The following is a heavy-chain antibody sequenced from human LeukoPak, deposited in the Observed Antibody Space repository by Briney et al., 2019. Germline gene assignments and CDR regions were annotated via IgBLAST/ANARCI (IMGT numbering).Heavy chain of an antibody. J-gene: IGHJ5*02. CDR3: ARGDDYGDSLNWFDP. Sequence: PSETLSLTCTVSGGSISSYYWSWIRQPPGKGLEWIGYIYYSGSTNYNPSLKSRVTISVDTSKNQFSLKLSSVTAADTAVYYCARGDDYGDSLNWFDPWGQGTLVTVSS. CDR1: GGSISSYY. V-gene: IGHV4-59*01. D-gene: IGHD4-17*01. CDR2: IYYSGST.